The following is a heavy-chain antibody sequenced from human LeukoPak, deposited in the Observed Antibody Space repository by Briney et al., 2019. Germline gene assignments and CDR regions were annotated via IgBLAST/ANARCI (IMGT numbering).Heavy chain of an antibody. CDR3: ARGRPHGNDY. CDR2: IASDGSST. J-gene: IGHJ4*02. V-gene: IGHV3-74*01. CDR1: GFTFSSYW. D-gene: IGHD4-23*01. Sequence: GGSLRVSCAASGFTFSSYWMNWVRQAPGKGLVWVSRIASDGSSTTYADSVKGRFGISRDNAKNTLYLQTNSLRVEGTAVYYCARGRPHGNDYWGQGTLVTVSS.